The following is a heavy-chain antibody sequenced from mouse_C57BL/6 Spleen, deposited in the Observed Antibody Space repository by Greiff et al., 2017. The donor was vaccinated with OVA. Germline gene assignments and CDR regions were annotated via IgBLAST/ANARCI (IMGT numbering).Heavy chain of an antibody. Sequence: VQLQQPGAELVRPGSSVKLSCKASGYTFTSYWMHWVKQRPIQGLEWIGNIDPSDSETHYNQKFKDKATLTVDKSSSTAYMQLNSLTSESSAVYYCSRSSGNYFDYWGQGTTLTVSS. CDR1: GYTFTSYW. CDR2: IDPSDSET. V-gene: IGHV1-52*01. D-gene: IGHD1-3*01. J-gene: IGHJ2*01. CDR3: SRSSGNYFDY.